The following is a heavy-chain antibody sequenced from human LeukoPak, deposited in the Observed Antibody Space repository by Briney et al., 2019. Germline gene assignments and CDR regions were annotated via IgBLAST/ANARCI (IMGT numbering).Heavy chain of an antibody. V-gene: IGHV1-2*06. CDR1: GYTFTGYY. Sequence: GASVKVSCKASGYTFTGYYMHWVRQAPGQGLEWMGRINPNSGGTNYAQKFQGRVTMTRDTSISTAYMELSRLRSDDTAVYYCARACSGGTCYSDNWFDPWGQGTLVTVSS. CDR2: INPNSGGT. J-gene: IGHJ5*02. D-gene: IGHD2-15*01. CDR3: ARACSGGTCYSDNWFDP.